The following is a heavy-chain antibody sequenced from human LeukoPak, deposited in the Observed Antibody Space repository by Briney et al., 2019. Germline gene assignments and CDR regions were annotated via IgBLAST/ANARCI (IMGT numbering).Heavy chain of an antibody. CDR2: IRSKAYGGTT. CDR1: GFTFGDYA. J-gene: IGHJ3*02. CDR3: TRVESSGWYGGGAFDI. D-gene: IGHD6-19*01. Sequence: GGSLRLSCTASGFTFGDYAMSWVRQAPGKGLEWVGFIRSKAYGGTTEYAASVKGRFTISRDDSKSIAYLQMNSLKTEDTAVYYCTRVESSGWYGGGAFDIWGQGTMVTVSS. V-gene: IGHV3-49*04.